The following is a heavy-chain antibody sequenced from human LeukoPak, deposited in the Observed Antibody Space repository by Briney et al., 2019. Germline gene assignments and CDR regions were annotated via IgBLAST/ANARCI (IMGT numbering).Heavy chain of an antibody. V-gene: IGHV3-53*01. J-gene: IGHJ4*02. Sequence: GGSLRLSCAASGFTVSDNYMSWVRRAPGKGLEWVSIIYSAGNTYYTDSVKGRFTISRDNSKNTLYVQVNSLGTEDTAAYYCAKGSYYDSSGSFYFDYWGQGTLVTVSS. D-gene: IGHD3-22*01. CDR2: IYSAGNT. CDR3: AKGSYYDSSGSFYFDY. CDR1: GFTVSDNY.